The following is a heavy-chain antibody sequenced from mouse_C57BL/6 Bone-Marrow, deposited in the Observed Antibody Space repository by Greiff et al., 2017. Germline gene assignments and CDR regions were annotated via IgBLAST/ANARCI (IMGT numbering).Heavy chain of an antibody. J-gene: IGHJ2*01. CDR3: TTTDYFDY. V-gene: IGHV14-4*01. D-gene: IGHD1-1*01. Sequence: EVQLQQSGAELVRPGASVKLSCTASGFNIKDDYMHWVKQRPEQGLEWIGWIDPENGDTEYASQFQGKATITADTSSNTAYLQLSSLTSEDTAVYYCTTTDYFDYWGQGTTLTVSS. CDR1: GFNIKDDY. CDR2: IDPENGDT.